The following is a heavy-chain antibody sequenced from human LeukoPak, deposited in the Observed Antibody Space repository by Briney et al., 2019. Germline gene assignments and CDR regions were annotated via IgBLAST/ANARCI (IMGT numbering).Heavy chain of an antibody. V-gene: IGHV5-51*01. Sequence: GESLKISCTGSGYSFSDYWIGWVRQMPGKGLELLGIIFPGDFDIKYSPSSQGQVTISADRSISTAYLQWSSLKASDSAKYYCARHGLRGCTGGRCFTSFYYYGMDVWGLGTTVTVSS. CDR2: IFPGDFDI. CDR3: ARHGLRGCTGGRCFTSFYYYGMDV. D-gene: IGHD2-8*02. CDR1: GYSFSDYW. J-gene: IGHJ6*02.